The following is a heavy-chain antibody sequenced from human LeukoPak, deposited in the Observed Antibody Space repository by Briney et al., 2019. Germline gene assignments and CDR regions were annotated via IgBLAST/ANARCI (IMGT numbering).Heavy chain of an antibody. Sequence: ALSLTCTVSGGSISSGDYYWSWIRQPPGKGLEWIGYIYYSGSTYYNPSLKSRVTISVDTSKNQFSLKLSSVTAADTAVYYCARVGSYYYDYYMDVWGKGTTVTVSS. CDR1: GGSISSGDYY. CDR3: ARVGSYYYDYYMDV. J-gene: IGHJ6*03. CDR2: IYYSGST. V-gene: IGHV4-30-4*08. D-gene: IGHD2-21*01.